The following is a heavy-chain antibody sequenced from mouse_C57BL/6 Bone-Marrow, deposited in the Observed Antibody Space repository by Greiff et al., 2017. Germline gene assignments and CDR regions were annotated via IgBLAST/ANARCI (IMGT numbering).Heavy chain of an antibody. CDR3: ARHGYYGYGVFAD. Sequence: VKLVESGPGLVAPSQSLSITCTVSGFSLTSYGVHWVRQPPGKGLEWLVVIWSDGSTTYNSALKSRLSISKDNSKSTVFLKMNSLQTDDTAMYYCARHGYYGYGVFADWGQGTLVTVSA. CDR1: GFSLTSYG. J-gene: IGHJ3*01. V-gene: IGHV2-6-1*01. D-gene: IGHD2-2*01. CDR2: IWSDGST.